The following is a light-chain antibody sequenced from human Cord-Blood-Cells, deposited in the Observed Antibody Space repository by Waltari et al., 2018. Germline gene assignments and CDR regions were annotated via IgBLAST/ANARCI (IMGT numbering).Light chain of an antibody. Sequence: IQTTQSPSFLSASVGDRVTISCRASQSISSYLNWYQQKPGKAPKLLIYAASSLQSGVPSRFSGSGSGTDFTLTISSLQPEDFATYYCQQSYSTPYTFGQGTKLEI. CDR1: QSISSY. CDR2: AAS. V-gene: IGKV1-39*01. J-gene: IGKJ2*01. CDR3: QQSYSTPYT.